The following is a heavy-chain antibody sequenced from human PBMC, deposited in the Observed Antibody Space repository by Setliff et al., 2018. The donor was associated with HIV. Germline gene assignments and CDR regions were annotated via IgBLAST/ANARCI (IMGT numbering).Heavy chain of an antibody. D-gene: IGHD3-10*01. J-gene: IGHJ3*02. CDR2: ISPGDSDT. CDR3: ARPPLYGSGSHYTGFDI. Sequence: GASLTISCKGSGYSFTNFWIAWVRQMPGKGLEWMGVISPGDSDTRYSTSFQGQITISADKSISTAYLQWSSLKASDTAMYYCARPPLYGSGSHYTGFDIWGQGTMVTVSS. CDR1: GYSFTNFW. V-gene: IGHV5-51*01.